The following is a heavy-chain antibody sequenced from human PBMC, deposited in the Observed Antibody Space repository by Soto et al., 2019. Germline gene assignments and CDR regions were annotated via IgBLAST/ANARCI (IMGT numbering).Heavy chain of an antibody. CDR1: GGSFSGYY. CDR2: INHSGST. Sequence: SETLSLTCAVYGGSFSGYYWSWIRQPPGKGLEWIGEINHSGSTNYNPSLKSRVTISVDTSKNQFSLKLSSVTAADTAVYYCARGPQYKWFDPCGQGTLVTVSS. V-gene: IGHV4-34*01. J-gene: IGHJ5*02. D-gene: IGHD1-20*01. CDR3: ARGPQYKWFDP.